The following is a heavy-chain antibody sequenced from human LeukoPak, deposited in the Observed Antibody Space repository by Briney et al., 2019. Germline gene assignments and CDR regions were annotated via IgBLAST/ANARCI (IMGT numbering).Heavy chain of an antibody. CDR1: GFTFSSSA. CDR3: ARDFDAAAAAYYFDY. J-gene: IGHJ4*02. CDR2: ISNNGGYT. V-gene: IGHV3-23*01. Sequence: PGGSLRLSCAASGFTFSSSAMSWVRQAPGKGLEWVSAISNNGGYTYYADSVQGRFTISRDNSKNTLYLQMNSPRAEDTAVYYCARDFDAAAAAYYFDYWGQGTLVTVSS. D-gene: IGHD6-13*01.